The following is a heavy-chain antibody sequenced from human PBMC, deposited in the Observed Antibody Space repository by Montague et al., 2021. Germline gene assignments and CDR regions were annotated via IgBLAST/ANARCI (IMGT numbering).Heavy chain of an antibody. V-gene: IGHV4-39*02. CDR3: ARVLSSWYVGSFDS. Sequence: SETLSLTCTVSGASITSNIYYWGWTRQSPGKGLEWIGNIYYSGNSYYHPSLQSRITMAVDTSKNHFSLKLSSVTAADTAVYYCARVLSSWYVGSFDSWGQGTLVTVSS. D-gene: IGHD6-13*01. CDR1: GASITSNIYY. J-gene: IGHJ5*01. CDR2: IYYSGNS.